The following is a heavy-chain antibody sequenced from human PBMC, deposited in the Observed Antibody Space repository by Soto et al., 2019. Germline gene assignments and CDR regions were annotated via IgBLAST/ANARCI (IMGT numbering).Heavy chain of an antibody. CDR3: ARSVRCSGGSCYPYYFDY. V-gene: IGHV1-18*01. CDR2: ISAYNGNT. D-gene: IGHD2-15*01. CDR1: GYTFTSYG. Sequence: QVQLVQSEAEVKKPGASVKVSCKASGYTFTSYGISWVRQAPGQGLEWMGWISAYNGNTNYAQKLQGRVTMTTDTSTSTAYMELRSLRSDDTAVYYCARSVRCSGGSCYPYYFDYWGQGTLVTVSS. J-gene: IGHJ4*02.